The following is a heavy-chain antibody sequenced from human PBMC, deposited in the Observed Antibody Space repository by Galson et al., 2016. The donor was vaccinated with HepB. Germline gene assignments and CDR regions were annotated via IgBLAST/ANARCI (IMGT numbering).Heavy chain of an antibody. CDR3: AGPGGGYKC. D-gene: IGHD1-26*01. CDR2: INEGSGVT. CDR1: GYTFSTNA. V-gene: IGHV1-3*01. J-gene: IGHJ4*02. Sequence: SVKVSCKASGYTFSTNAIHWLRQAPGQRLEWMGWINEGSGVTRYSQRFHERITITRDTSANTAYMQLTSLTSEDTAMYYCAGPGGGYKCWGQGTQVTVSS.